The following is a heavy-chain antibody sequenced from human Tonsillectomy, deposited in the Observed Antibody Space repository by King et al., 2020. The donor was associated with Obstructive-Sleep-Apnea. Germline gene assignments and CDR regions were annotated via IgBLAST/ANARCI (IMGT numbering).Heavy chain of an antibody. J-gene: IGHJ4*02. CDR1: GFTFGEYG. D-gene: IGHD5-18*01. V-gene: IGHV3-49*03. Sequence: VQLVEFGGGLVQPGRSRRLSCRTSGFTFGEYGMSWFRQAPGKGPEWVSFIRSKIYGGTTEYAASVRGRFILSIDDSEDIAYLQMNSLNTEDTAIYYCCREGFRYGMQTCDHWGQGTLVTVSS. CDR2: IRSKIYGGTT. CDR3: CREGFRYGMQTCDH.